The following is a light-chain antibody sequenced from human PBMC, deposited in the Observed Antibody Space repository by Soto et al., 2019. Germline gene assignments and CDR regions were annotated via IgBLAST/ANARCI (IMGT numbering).Light chain of an antibody. J-gene: IGKJ1*01. Sequence: DIHMTQSPSSLSASVGDRVTLTCRASQTISTFLNWYQHKPGKAPQLLIFDASNLHSGVPSRFSGSGSGTDFTLTISSLQPEDFATYYCQQSFSTPWTFGQGTKVEVK. V-gene: IGKV1-39*01. CDR3: QQSFSTPWT. CDR1: QTISTF. CDR2: DAS.